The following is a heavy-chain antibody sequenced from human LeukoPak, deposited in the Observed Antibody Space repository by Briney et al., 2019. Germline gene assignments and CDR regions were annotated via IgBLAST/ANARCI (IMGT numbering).Heavy chain of an antibody. Sequence: SETLSLTCTVSGGSISSSSYYWGWIRQPPGEGLEWIGSIYYSGSTYYNPSLKSRVTISVDTSKNQFSLKLSSVTAADTAVYYCARRGLRGFYFDYWGQGTLVTVSS. CDR3: ARRGLRGFYFDY. CDR1: GGSISSSSYY. V-gene: IGHV4-39*01. D-gene: IGHD5-12*01. CDR2: IYYSGST. J-gene: IGHJ4*02.